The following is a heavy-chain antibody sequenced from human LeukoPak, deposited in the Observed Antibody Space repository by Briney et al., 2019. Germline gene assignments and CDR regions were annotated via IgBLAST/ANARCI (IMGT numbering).Heavy chain of an antibody. V-gene: IGHV4-34*01. CDR3: ARGLDYVPFDP. D-gene: IGHD4-17*01. CDR2: INHSGST. CDR1: GGSFSGYY. Sequence: SETLSLTCAVYGGSFSGYYWSWIRQPPGKGLEWIGEINHSGSTNYNPSLKSRDTISVDTSKNQFSLKLSSVTAADTAVYYCARGLDYVPFDPWGQGTLVTVSS. J-gene: IGHJ5*02.